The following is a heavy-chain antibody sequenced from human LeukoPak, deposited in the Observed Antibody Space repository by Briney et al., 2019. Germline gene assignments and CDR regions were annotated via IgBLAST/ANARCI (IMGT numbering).Heavy chain of an antibody. CDR1: GFTFSSSW. CDR2: ISSSGAIQ. CDR3: AKEYDSRGYGANFDN. D-gene: IGHD3-10*01. V-gene: IGHV3-30*18. J-gene: IGHJ4*02. Sequence: GGSLRLSCAASGFTFSSSWMHWVRQAPGKGLEWVAVISSSGAIQYYLESVKGRFTISRDNSGNTLYLQMNSLRPEDTAVYYCAKEYDSRGYGANFDNWGQGTLVTVSS.